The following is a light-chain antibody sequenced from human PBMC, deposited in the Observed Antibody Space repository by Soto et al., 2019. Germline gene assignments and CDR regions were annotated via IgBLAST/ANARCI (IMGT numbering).Light chain of an antibody. CDR3: QQLNSYPLT. CDR1: QGISSY. CDR2: AAS. J-gene: IGKJ5*01. Sequence: DIQLTQSPSFLSASVGARVTITCRATQGISSYLAWYQQKPGKAPNLLIYAASSLQSGVPSRFSGSGSGTEFTLTISSLQPEDFATYYCQQLNSYPLTFGQGTRLEIK. V-gene: IGKV1-9*01.